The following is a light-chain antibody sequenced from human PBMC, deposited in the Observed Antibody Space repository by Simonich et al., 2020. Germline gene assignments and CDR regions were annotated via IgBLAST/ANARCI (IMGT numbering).Light chain of an antibody. CDR2: WAD. J-gene: IGKJ2*01. V-gene: IGKV4-1*01. Sequence: DIVMTQSPDSLAVSLGERATINCKSSQSVLYSTNNKTYLAWYQQKPGQPPKQLLYWADTRESGVPDRCSGSGSGTDFTLTISSLQAEDVAVYYCQQYYSTSMYTFGQGTKLEIK. CDR3: QQYYSTSMYT. CDR1: QSVLYSTNNKTY.